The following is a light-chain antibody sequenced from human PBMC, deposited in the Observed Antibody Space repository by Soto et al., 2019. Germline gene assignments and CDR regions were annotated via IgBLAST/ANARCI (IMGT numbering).Light chain of an antibody. J-gene: IGKJ3*01. CDR2: GAS. Sequence: EIVMTQSQATLSVSPGERATLSCRASQSVSSNLAWYQQKPGQAPRLLIYGASTRATGIPARFSGSGSGTEFTLTISSLQSEDFAVYYCQQYNNWPVFGPGTKVDIK. CDR3: QQYNNWPV. CDR1: QSVSSN. V-gene: IGKV3-15*01.